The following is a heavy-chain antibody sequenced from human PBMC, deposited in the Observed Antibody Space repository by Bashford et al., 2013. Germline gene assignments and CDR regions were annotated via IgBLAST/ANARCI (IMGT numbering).Heavy chain of an antibody. Sequence: SVKVSCKASGGTFSSYAISWVRQAPGQGLEWMGRIIPILGIANYAQKFQGRVTITADKSTSTAYMELSSLRSEDTAVYYCAREWLYMGDYYPYFDYWGPGNPGHRLL. V-gene: IGHV1-69*04. CDR1: GGTFSSYA. J-gene: IGHJ4*02. CDR2: IIPILGIA. CDR3: AREWLYMGDYYPYFDY. D-gene: IGHD4-17*01.